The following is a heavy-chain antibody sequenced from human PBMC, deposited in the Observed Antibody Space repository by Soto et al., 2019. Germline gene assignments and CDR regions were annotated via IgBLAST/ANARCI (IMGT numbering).Heavy chain of an antibody. D-gene: IGHD4-17*01. CDR1: GGTFSSYT. CDR3: GRDVPTVTTGGPDY. CDR2: IIPILGIA. J-gene: IGHJ4*02. V-gene: IGHV1-69*04. Sequence: SVKVSCKASGGTFSSYTISWVRQAPGQGLEWMGRIIPILGIANYAQKFQGRVTMTTDTSTSTAYMELRSLRSDDTAVYYCGRDVPTVTTGGPDYWGQGALVTVSS.